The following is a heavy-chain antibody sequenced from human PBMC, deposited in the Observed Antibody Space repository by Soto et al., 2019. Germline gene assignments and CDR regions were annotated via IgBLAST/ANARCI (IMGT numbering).Heavy chain of an antibody. V-gene: IGHV4-61*01. J-gene: IGHJ6*02. CDR2: IYDSGST. CDR1: RGSVSSGIYY. CDR3: ARGDYQYGMDV. Sequence: SETLSLTCTVSRGSVSSGIYYWSWIRQPPGKRLEWIGYIYDSGSTNYSPSLKSRVTMSVDTSKNQFFLKLTSVTAADTAVYYCARGDYQYGMDVRGQGTTVTVS.